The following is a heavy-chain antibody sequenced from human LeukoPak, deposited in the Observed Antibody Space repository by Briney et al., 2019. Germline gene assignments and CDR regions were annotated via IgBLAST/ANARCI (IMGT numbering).Heavy chain of an antibody. J-gene: IGHJ5*02. V-gene: IGHV4-34*01. CDR3: ARKRRYCSGGSCYSWFDP. CDR2: INHSGST. CDR1: GGSISSYY. D-gene: IGHD2-15*01. Sequence: SETLSLTCTVSGGSISSYYWSWIRQPPGKGLEWIGEINHSGSTNYNPSLKSRVTISVDTSKNQFSLKLSSVTAADTAVYYCARKRRYCSGGSCYSWFDPWGQGTLVAVSS.